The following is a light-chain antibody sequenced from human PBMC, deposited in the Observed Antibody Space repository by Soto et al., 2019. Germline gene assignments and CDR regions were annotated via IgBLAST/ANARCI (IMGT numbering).Light chain of an antibody. CDR1: SSNIGSNT. CDR2: STN. CDR3: AAWDDSLNGYV. J-gene: IGLJ1*01. Sequence: QSVLTQPPSASGTPGQRVTISCSGSSSNIGSNTVNWYQQLPGTAPKLLIYSTNQRPSGVPDRFSGSKSGTSASLAISGLQYEDEADYYCAAWDDSLNGYVFGTGTKLTVL. V-gene: IGLV1-44*01.